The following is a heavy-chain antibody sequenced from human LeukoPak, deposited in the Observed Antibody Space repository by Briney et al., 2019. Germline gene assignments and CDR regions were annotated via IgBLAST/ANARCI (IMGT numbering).Heavy chain of an antibody. CDR3: ARGLFLSGYLDAFDM. CDR2: IEYDGKKL. V-gene: IGHV3-30*12. Sequence: GGSLRLSCAASGFPFDSYGMHWVRQAPGKGLEWVAFIEYDGKKLDHADSVKGRCTISRDNSKNTLDLQVNSLRVEDTAVYYCARGLFLSGYLDAFDMWGQGTVVTVSS. D-gene: IGHD3-22*01. CDR1: GFPFDSYG. J-gene: IGHJ3*02.